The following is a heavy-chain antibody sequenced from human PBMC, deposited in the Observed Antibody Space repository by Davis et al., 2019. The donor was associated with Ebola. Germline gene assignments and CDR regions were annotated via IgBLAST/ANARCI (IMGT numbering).Heavy chain of an antibody. D-gene: IGHD1-26*01. CDR2: ISGSGGST. J-gene: IGHJ4*02. Sequence: GGSLRLSCAASGFTFSSYAMSWVRQAPGKGLELVSAISGSGGSTYYADSVKGRFTISRDNYKNTLYLRMTNLKADDTATYYCASGTYRLGDYWGQGALVTVSS. V-gene: IGHV3-23*01. CDR1: GFTFSSYA. CDR3: ASGTYRLGDY.